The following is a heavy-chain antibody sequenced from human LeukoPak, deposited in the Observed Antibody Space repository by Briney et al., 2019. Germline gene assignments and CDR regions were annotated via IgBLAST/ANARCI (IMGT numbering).Heavy chain of an antibody. J-gene: IGHJ4*02. CDR3: ARRSNPSSFYSSSWYY. V-gene: IGHV4-39*01. Sequence: PSESLSLTYTVSGGSISSSSYYWGWIRQPPGKGLEWIGSIYYSGSTYYNPSLKSRVTISVDTSKNQFSLKLSSVTAADTAVYYCARRSNPSSFYSSSWYYWGQGTLVTVSS. D-gene: IGHD6-13*01. CDR2: IYYSGST. CDR1: GGSISSSSYY.